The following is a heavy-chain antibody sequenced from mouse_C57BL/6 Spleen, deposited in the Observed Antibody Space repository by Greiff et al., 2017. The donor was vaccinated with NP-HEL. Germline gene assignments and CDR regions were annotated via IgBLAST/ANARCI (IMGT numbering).Heavy chain of an antibody. J-gene: IGHJ1*03. Sequence: VQLQQSGAELVRPGTSVKVSCKASGYAFTSYLIEWVKQRPGQGLEWIGVINPGSGGTNYNEKFKGKATLTADKSSSTAYMQLSSLTSEDSAVYFCARRSDYGRLYFEDWGKGTTVTVSS. CDR2: INPGSGGT. CDR1: GYAFTSYL. V-gene: IGHV1-54*01. CDR3: ARRSDYGRLYFED. D-gene: IGHD2-4*01.